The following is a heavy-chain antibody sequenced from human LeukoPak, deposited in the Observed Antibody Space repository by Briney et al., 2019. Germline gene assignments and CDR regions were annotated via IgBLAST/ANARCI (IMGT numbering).Heavy chain of an antibody. J-gene: IGHJ4*02. Sequence: PSETLSLTCAVSGYSLTSTYWWGWIRQTPGRGLERIGSLHHSGSTSYSPSLKSRVTISVDTSKNQFSLRLSSVTAADTAVYYCARVGGDDSTGHYSVDYWGQGTLVTVSS. CDR3: ARVGGDDSTGHYSVDY. CDR1: GYSLTSTYW. CDR2: LHHSGST. V-gene: IGHV4-38-2*01. D-gene: IGHD3-22*01.